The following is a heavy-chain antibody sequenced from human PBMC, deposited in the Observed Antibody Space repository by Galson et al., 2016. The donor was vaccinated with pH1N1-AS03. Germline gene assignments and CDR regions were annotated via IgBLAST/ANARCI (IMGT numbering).Heavy chain of an antibody. J-gene: IGHJ3*01. Sequence: LRLSCAASGFSLGSHEMNWVRQAPGKGLEWISYITADGTSRKYADSVRGRFTITRDNANNLVFLYMSSLTVEDTGLYYCARAVGRRDGYIWTSDAFDVWGRGTTVIASA. V-gene: IGHV3-48*03. CDR3: ARAVGRRDGYIWTSDAFDV. CDR1: GFSLGSHE. CDR2: ITADGTSR. D-gene: IGHD5-24*01.